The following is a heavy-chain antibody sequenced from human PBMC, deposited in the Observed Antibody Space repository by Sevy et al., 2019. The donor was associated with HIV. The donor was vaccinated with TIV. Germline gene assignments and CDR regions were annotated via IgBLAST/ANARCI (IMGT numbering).Heavy chain of an antibody. CDR1: GYTFTGYY. CDR2: INPNSGGT. CDR3: ARDTNWFDP. Sequence: ASVKVSCKASGYTFTGYYIHWVRQAPGQGLAWMGWINPNSGGTDYAQKFQGRVTMTRDTSITTAYMELSRLRSDDTAVYYCARDTNWFDPWGQGTLVTVSS. J-gene: IGHJ5*02. V-gene: IGHV1-2*02.